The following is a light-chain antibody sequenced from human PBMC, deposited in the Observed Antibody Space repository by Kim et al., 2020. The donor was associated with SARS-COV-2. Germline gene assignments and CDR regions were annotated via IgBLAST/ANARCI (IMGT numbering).Light chain of an antibody. CDR3: SSYSTSSTPVV. J-gene: IGLJ2*01. CDR1: SSDVGGYNY. V-gene: IGLV2-14*03. CDR2: DVT. Sequence: SITISCTGTSSDVGGYNYVSWYQQHPGKAPKLMIYDVTNRPSGVSNRFSGSKSGNTASLTISGLQAEDEADYYCSSYSTSSTPVVFGGGTQLTVL.